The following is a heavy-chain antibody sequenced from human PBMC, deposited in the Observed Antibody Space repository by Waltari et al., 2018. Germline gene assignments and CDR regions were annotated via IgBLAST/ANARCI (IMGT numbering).Heavy chain of an antibody. CDR3: AHDYGDSGRTY. V-gene: IGHV3-7*01. CDR1: GFTFGRSW. J-gene: IGHJ4*02. Sequence: EVQLVESGGGLVQPGGSLRLSCAASGFTFGRSWMSWVRQAPGKGLEWVANINEDASVKYYVDSVKGRFTISRDNAKNSLYLQMNSLRVEDTAVYFCAHDYGDSGRTYWGQGTLVTVSS. CDR2: INEDASVK. D-gene: IGHD4-17*01.